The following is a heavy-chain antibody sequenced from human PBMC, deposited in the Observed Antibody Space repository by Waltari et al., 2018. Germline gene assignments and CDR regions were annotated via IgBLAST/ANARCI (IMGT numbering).Heavy chain of an antibody. CDR1: GFRFVDFA. V-gene: IGHV3-43D*03. CDR2: ISWNSGSI. CDR3: ARDMAGGGGTSGWIDF. D-gene: IGHD3-16*01. J-gene: IGHJ4*02. Sequence: EMRLVESGGAVTPAGRSMMPTWVNSGFRFVDFAMNWVRQVPGKGLEWVSLISWNSGSIFYSDSLKSRVTISRENSRNSLHLHINNLRSEDTALYFCARDMAGGGGTSGWIDFWGQGTLVTVSS.